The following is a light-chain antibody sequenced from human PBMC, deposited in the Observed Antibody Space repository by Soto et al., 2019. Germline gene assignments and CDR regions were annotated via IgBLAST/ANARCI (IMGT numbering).Light chain of an antibody. CDR2: GAS. Sequence: DIQLTQSPSFLSASVGDTVTITCRASQGISTYLAWYQQKPGKAPKNLIYGASTLQSGGPSRFSGSGSGTEFTLPISSLQPEDFATYYCQGHSTYPRTFGPGTKVEIK. J-gene: IGKJ1*01. CDR3: QGHSTYPRT. V-gene: IGKV1-9*01. CDR1: QGISTY.